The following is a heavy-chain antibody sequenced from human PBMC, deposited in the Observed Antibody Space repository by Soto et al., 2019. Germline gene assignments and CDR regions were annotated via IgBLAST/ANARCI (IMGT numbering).Heavy chain of an antibody. CDR1: GYAFTSSG. D-gene: IGHD6-13*01. V-gene: IGHV1-18*01. CDR3: AGTLAAASIKFPTSNFDC. CDR2: ICAYNCNT. Sequence: ASVKVSRKASGYAFTSSGISWFRQAASQEIEWMGWICAYNCNTSYAQKHQGRVTMATVTSTSTDYMELRSLRSDDTAVYYCAGTLAAASIKFPTSNFDCWAQGTLVTVSS. J-gene: IGHJ4*02.